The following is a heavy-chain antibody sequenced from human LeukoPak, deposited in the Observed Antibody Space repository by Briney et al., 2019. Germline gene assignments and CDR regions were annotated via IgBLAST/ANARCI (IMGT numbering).Heavy chain of an antibody. CDR3: ARHPDMDPMYSGSYLGWFDP. V-gene: IGHV4-39*01. CDR1: GGSISSSSYN. CDR2: IYYSGST. D-gene: IGHD1-26*01. J-gene: IGHJ5*02. Sequence: KPSETLSLTCTVSGGSISSSSYNWGWIRQPPGKGLEGIGGIYYSGSTYYNPSLKSRVTISVDTSKNQFSLKLSSVTAADTAVYYCARHPDMDPMYSGSYLGWFDPWGQGTLVTVSS.